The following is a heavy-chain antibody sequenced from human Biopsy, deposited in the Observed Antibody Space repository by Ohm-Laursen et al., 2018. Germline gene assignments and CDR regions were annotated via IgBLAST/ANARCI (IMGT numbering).Heavy chain of an antibody. CDR3: ARDRDQRGWFDP. D-gene: IGHD2-2*01. V-gene: IGHV4-4*07. CDR1: GGSLSSYS. Sequence: SDTLSLTCTVSGGSLSSYSWSWIRQPAGKGLEWIGQIYISGITNYNPSLKSRVPMSVDTSKNKFSLRVSSVTAADTAVYYCARDRDQRGWFDPWGQGTLVTVSS. J-gene: IGHJ5*02. CDR2: IYISGIT.